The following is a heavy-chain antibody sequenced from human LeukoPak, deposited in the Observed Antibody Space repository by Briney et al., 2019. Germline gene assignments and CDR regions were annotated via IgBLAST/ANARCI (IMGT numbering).Heavy chain of an antibody. D-gene: IGHD5-24*01. CDR2: ISSSSSYT. V-gene: IGHV3-11*05. Sequence: GGSLRLSCAASGFTFSDYYMSWIRQAPGKGLEWVSYISSSSSYTNYADSVKGRFTISRDNAKNSLYLQMNSLRAEDTAVYYCARGDRDGYNSGDYWGQGTLVTVSS. CDR1: GFTFSDYY. CDR3: ARGDRDGYNSGDY. J-gene: IGHJ4*02.